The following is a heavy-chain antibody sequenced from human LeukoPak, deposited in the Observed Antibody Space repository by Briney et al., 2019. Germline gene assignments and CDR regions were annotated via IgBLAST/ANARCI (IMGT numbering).Heavy chain of an antibody. D-gene: IGHD3-3*01. Sequence: PGGSLRLSCAASGFTFSSYEMNWVCQAPGKGLEWVSYISSSGSTIYYADSVKGRFTISRDNAKNSLYLQMNSLRAEDTAVYYCARDYDFWSGFDYWGQGTLVTVSS. CDR1: GFTFSSYE. V-gene: IGHV3-48*03. J-gene: IGHJ4*02. CDR3: ARDYDFWSGFDY. CDR2: ISSSGSTI.